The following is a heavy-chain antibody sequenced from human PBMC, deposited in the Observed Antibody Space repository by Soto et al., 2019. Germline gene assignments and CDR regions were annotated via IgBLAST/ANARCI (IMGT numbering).Heavy chain of an antibody. V-gene: IGHV3-30*18. J-gene: IGHJ4*02. D-gene: IGHD6-19*01. CDR1: GFTFSSYG. CDR2: ISYDGSNK. Sequence: PGGSLRLSCAASGFTFSSYGMHWVRQAPGKGLEWVAVISYDGSNKYYADSVKGRFTISRDNSKNTLYLQMNSLRAEDTAVYYCAKDGIAVAAGSFDYWGQGTLVTVSS. CDR3: AKDGIAVAAGSFDY.